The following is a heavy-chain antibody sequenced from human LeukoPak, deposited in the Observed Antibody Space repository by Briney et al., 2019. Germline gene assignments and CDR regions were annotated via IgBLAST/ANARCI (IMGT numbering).Heavy chain of an antibody. V-gene: IGHV3-30*04. CDR3: AKVGSLVQLFDY. J-gene: IGHJ4*02. CDR2: ISYDGSNK. Sequence: PGGSLRLSCIASGFTFGDYAMSWFRQAPGKGLEWVAVISYDGSNKYYADSVKGRFTISRDNSKNTLYLQMNSLRAEDTAVYYCAKVGSLVQLFDYWGQGTLVTVSS. CDR1: GFTFGDYA. D-gene: IGHD1-1*01.